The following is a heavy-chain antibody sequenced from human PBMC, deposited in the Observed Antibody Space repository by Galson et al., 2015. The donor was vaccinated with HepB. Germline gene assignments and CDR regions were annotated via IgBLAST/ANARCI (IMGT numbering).Heavy chain of an antibody. CDR2: IWSNRVTQ. V-gene: IGHV3-33*01. D-gene: IGHD4-17*01. J-gene: IGHJ4*02. CDR1: GFSFSTYS. CDR3: ASGSATTVTKYYFDY. Sequence: SLRLSCAASGFSFSTYSMHWVRQAPGKGLEWVAVIWSNRVTQYYADSVKGRFTISRDNSRNMLFLQLDSLRAEDTAVYYCASGSATTVTKYYFDYWGQGTLVTVSS.